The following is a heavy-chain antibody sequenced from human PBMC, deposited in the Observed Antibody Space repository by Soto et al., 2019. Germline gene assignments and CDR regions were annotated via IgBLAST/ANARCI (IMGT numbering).Heavy chain of an antibody. Sequence: GASVKVSCKASGYTFTSYDINWVRQATGQGLEWMGWMNPNSGNTGYAQKFQGRVTMTRNTSISTAYMELSSLRSEDTAVYYCARVGKLGLDLFYYYYGMDVWGQGTTVTVSS. V-gene: IGHV1-8*01. D-gene: IGHD3-10*01. CDR1: GYTFTSYD. CDR2: MNPNSGNT. J-gene: IGHJ6*02. CDR3: ARVGKLGLDLFYYYYGMDV.